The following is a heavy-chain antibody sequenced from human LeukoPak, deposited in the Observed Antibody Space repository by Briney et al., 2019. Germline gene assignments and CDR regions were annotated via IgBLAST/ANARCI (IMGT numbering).Heavy chain of an antibody. CDR3: AKDGPGGFWDVDY. CDR1: GFTFSTYW. CDR2: ISWDGGIT. D-gene: IGHD3-16*01. Sequence: GGSRRSSSAGSGFTFSTYWMHWVRQAPGKGLEWVSLISWDGGITYYADSVKGRFTISRDNSKNSLYLHMNSLRTEDTALYSCAKDGPGGFWDVDYWGQGTLVTVSS. V-gene: IGHV3-43*01. J-gene: IGHJ4*02.